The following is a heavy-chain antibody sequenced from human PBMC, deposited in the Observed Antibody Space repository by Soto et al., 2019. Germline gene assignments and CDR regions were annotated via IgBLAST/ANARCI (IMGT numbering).Heavy chain of an antibody. CDR1: GGSISRGDYY. CDR3: ARDYGDSSGYYRSNAFDI. D-gene: IGHD3-22*01. J-gene: IGHJ3*02. V-gene: IGHV4-30-4*01. CDR2: IYYSGST. Sequence: SETLSLTCTVSGGSISRGDYYWSWILQPPGKGLEWIGYIYYSGSTYYNPSLKSRVTISVDTSKNQFSLKLSSVTAADTAVYYCARDYGDSSGYYRSNAFDIWGPGTMVTVS.